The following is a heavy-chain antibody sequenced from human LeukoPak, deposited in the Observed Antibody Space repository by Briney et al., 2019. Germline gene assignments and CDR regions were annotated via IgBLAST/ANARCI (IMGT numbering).Heavy chain of an antibody. CDR1: GFTFSGYG. D-gene: IGHD6-19*01. CDR2: ISFDGSYK. Sequence: GGSLRLSCAASGFTFSGYGMHWVRQAPGKGLEWVAVISFDGSYKYYADSVQGRFTISRDNSKNTLYLQMNSLRPDDTAVYYCARGSLYSSGWYDFDYWGQGTLVTVSS. J-gene: IGHJ4*02. CDR3: ARGSLYSSGWYDFDY. V-gene: IGHV3-30*03.